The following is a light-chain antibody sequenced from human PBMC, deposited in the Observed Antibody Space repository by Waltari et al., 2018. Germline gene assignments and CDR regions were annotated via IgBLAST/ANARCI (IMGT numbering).Light chain of an antibody. CDR2: KAS. Sequence: DIQMTQSPSTLSASVGDRVTITCRASQSISSWLAWYQQQPGKAPKVLIYKASSLESGVPSRFSGSGSGTDFNLTISSLQPDDFATYYCQHYNTYPFTFGPGTKVDIK. CDR1: QSISSW. CDR3: QHYNTYPFT. J-gene: IGKJ3*01. V-gene: IGKV1-5*03.